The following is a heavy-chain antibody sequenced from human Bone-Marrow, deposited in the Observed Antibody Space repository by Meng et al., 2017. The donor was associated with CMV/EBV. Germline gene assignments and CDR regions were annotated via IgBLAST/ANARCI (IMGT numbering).Heavy chain of an antibody. V-gene: IGHV3-74*01. CDR2: IRGDGSRT. CDR1: GFTFSSFS. D-gene: IGHD1-26*01. CDR3: ARDKWELYFDY. Sequence: LSLTCAASGFTFSSFSMHWVRQAPGKGLVWVSHIRGDGSRTNYADSVKGRFSISRDNAKNTLYLEMNSLRAEDSAVYYCARDKWELYFDYWGQGALVTVSS. J-gene: IGHJ4*02.